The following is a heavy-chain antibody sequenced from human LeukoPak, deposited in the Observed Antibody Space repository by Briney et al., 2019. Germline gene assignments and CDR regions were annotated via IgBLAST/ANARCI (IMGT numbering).Heavy chain of an antibody. J-gene: IGHJ4*02. V-gene: IGHV4-31*03. Sequence: SQTLSLTCTVSGGSFSSGGYYWSWIRQHPGTGLEWIGYIYYSGSTYYNPSLKSRVTISVDTSKNRFSLKLSSVTAADTAVYYCARDLQGYYDNSAALAYWGQGTLVTVSS. CDR2: IYYSGST. CDR3: ARDLQGYYDNSAALAY. D-gene: IGHD3-22*01. CDR1: GGSFSSGGYY.